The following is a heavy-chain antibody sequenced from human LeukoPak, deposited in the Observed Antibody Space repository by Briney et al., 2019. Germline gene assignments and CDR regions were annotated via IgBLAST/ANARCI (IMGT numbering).Heavy chain of an antibody. CDR3: ARLGRYCSGATCYFDY. V-gene: IGHV4-28*01. D-gene: IGHD2-15*01. CDR1: GYSISSSNW. CDR2: IYYSGST. Sequence: SDTLSLTCAVSGYSISSSNWWGWIRQPPGKGLEWIGYIYYSGSTYYNPSLKSRVTMSVDTSKNQFSLRLSSVTAADTAVYYCARLGRYCSGATCYFDYWGQGTLVTVSS. J-gene: IGHJ4*02.